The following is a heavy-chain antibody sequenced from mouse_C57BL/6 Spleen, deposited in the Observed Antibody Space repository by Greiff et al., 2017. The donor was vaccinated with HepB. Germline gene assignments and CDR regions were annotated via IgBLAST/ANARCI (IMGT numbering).Heavy chain of an antibody. Sequence: DVMLVESGGGLVKPGGSLKLSCAASGFTFSSYAMSWVRQTPEKRLEWVATISDGGSYTYYPDNVKGRFTISRDNAKNNLYLQMSHLKSEDTAMYYCARGLYYGSSSYYYAMDYWGQGTSVTVSS. V-gene: IGHV5-4*03. J-gene: IGHJ4*01. D-gene: IGHD1-1*01. CDR1: GFTFSSYA. CDR3: ARGLYYGSSSYYYAMDY. CDR2: ISDGGSYT.